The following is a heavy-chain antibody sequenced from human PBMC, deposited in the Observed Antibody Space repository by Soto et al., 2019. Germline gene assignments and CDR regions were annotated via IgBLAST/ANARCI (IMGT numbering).Heavy chain of an antibody. CDR3: ARVEWKRLNWFDP. D-gene: IGHD6-25*01. CDR2: INPNSGGT. CDR1: GYTFTGYY. J-gene: IGHJ5*02. V-gene: IGHV1-2*02. Sequence: ASVKVSCKASGYTFTGYYMHWVRQAPGQGLEWMGWINPNSGGTNYAQKLQGRVTMTTDTSTSTAYMELRSLRSDDTAVYYCARVEWKRLNWFDPWGQGTLVTVSS.